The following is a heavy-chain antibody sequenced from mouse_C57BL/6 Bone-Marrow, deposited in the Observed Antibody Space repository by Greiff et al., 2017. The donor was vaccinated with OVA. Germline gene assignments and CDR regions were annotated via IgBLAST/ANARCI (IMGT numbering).Heavy chain of an antibody. CDR3: ARRDYYGREYYFDY. V-gene: IGHV1-47*01. D-gene: IGHD1-1*01. J-gene: IGHJ2*01. Sequence: VQLQESGAELVKPGASVKMSCKASGYTFTTYPIEWMKQNHGKSLEWIGNFHPYNDDTKYNEKFKGKATLTVEKSSSTVYLELSRLTSDDSAVYYCARRDYYGREYYFDYWGQGTTFTVSS. CDR1: GYTFTTYP. CDR2: FHPYNDDT.